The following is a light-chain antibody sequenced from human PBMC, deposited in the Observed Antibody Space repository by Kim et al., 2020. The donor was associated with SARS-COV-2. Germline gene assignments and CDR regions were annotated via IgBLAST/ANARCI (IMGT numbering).Light chain of an antibody. V-gene: IGLV1-44*01. J-gene: IGLJ1*01. Sequence: QPVLTQPPSASGTPGQRVTISCSGSSSNIESNAVNWYQQLPGTAPKLLIYINNQRPSGVPDRFSGSKSGTSASLAISGLQSEDEADYYCSAWDDSLSAYVFGTGTKVTVL. CDR1: SSNIESNA. CDR3: SAWDDSLSAYV. CDR2: INN.